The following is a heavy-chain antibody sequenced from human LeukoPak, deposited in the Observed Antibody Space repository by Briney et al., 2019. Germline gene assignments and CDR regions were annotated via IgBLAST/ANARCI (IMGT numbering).Heavy chain of an antibody. Sequence: PSETLSLTCTVSGGSISSYYWSWIRQPPGKGLEWIGYIYYSGSTNYNPSLKSRVTISVDTSKNQFSLKLSSVTAADTAVYYCARLGSSALLYYFDYWGQGTLVIVSS. V-gene: IGHV4-59*01. CDR1: GGSISSYY. J-gene: IGHJ4*02. CDR2: IYYSGST. CDR3: ARLGSSALLYYFDY. D-gene: IGHD6-6*01.